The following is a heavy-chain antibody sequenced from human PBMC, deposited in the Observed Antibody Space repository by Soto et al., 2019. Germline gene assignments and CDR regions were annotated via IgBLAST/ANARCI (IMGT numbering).Heavy chain of an antibody. CDR3: ARDPYFGAIDY. CDR2: LNPDGSVK. V-gene: IGHV3-7*01. CDR1: GLAFITSW. Sequence: EVQLVESGGGLVKRGGSLRLSVGASGLAFITSWMAGVGQAPGKGLGWVAELNPDGSVKTYVDAVRGRVTISRDNAKNSVYLQMNSLRVEDTAIYYCARDPYFGAIDYWGRGTLVTVSP. D-gene: IGHD3-16*01. J-gene: IGHJ4*02.